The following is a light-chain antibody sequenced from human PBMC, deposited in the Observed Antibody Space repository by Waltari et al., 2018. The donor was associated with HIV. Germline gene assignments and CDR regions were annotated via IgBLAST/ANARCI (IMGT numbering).Light chain of an antibody. CDR1: ISNIGTTS. J-gene: IGLJ3*02. V-gene: IGLV1-44*01. CDR3: AARDDILSGSWV. Sequence: HSVLTQAPSASGTLGQRVTISCSASISNIGTTSVSWFHQLPGMSPRLIIFSDSQRPSGVPDRFSASKSGTSASLAIDGLESGDEADYYCAARDDILSGSWVFGGGT. CDR2: SDS.